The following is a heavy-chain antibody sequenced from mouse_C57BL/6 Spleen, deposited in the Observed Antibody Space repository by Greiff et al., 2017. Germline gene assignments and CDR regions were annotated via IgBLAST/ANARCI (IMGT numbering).Heavy chain of an antibody. V-gene: IGHV1-64*01. D-gene: IGHD2-4*01. Sequence: VQLQQPGAELVKPGASVKLSCKASGYTFTSYWMHWVKQRPGQGLEWIGMIHPNSGSTNYNEKFKSKATLTVDKSSSTAYMQLSSLTSEDSAVYYCAPDYDYSWLAYWGQGTLVTVSA. J-gene: IGHJ3*01. CDR2: IHPNSGST. CDR1: GYTFTSYW. CDR3: APDYDYSWLAY.